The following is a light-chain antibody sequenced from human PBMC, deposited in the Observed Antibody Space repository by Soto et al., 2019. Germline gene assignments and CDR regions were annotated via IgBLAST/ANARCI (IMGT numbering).Light chain of an antibody. CDR2: EVT. Sequence: QSVLTQPASVSGSPGQSITISCTGTSSDVGGYNYVSWYQQHPGKAPKLMIFEVTNRPSGVSTRFSGSKSGNTASLTISGLQAEDEADYYCSSYTSSNTLLFGGGTKVTVL. CDR3: SSYTSSNTLL. V-gene: IGLV2-14*01. J-gene: IGLJ2*01. CDR1: SSDVGGYNY.